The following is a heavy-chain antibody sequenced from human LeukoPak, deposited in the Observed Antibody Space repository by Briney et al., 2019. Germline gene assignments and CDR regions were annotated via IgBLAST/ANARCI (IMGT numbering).Heavy chain of an antibody. J-gene: IGHJ4*02. CDR1: GYSFTGHY. CDR2: INPNSGGR. Sequence: ASVKVSCKASGYSFTGHYLHWVRQAPGQGLEWMGWINPNSGGRKYAQKFQGRVTMTKDISISTAFMELSSLTSDDTAVYYCARDIDVQDYFDSWGQGTLVTVSS. CDR3: ARDIDVQDYFDS. D-gene: IGHD2-15*01. V-gene: IGHV1-2*02.